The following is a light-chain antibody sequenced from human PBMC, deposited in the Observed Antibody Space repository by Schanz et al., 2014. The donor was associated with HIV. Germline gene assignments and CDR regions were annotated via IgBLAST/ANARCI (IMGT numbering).Light chain of an antibody. CDR3: ATWDITLNGPV. V-gene: IGLV1-44*01. Sequence: QSVLTQPPSASGAPGQRVTITCSGSSSEVGSKTVNWYKQLPGTAPKLLIYSYNQRPSGVPDRFSGSKSGTSASLAISGLQSEDEADYYCATWDITLNGPVFGGGTKLTVL. J-gene: IGLJ2*01. CDR2: SYN. CDR1: SSEVGSKT.